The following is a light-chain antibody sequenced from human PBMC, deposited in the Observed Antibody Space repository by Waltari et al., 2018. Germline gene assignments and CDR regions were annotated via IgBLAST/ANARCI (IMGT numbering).Light chain of an antibody. CDR3: QESYNTPPLT. J-gene: IGKJ4*01. CDR2: AAS. V-gene: IGKV1-39*01. CDR1: QSISTY. Sequence: DIQMTQSPSSLSASVGDRVTITCRASQSISTYLNWYQQKPGKAPNLLIYAASSLQSGVPSRFSGSGSGTQFTLTISSLQPEDFATYYCQESYNTPPLTFGAGTKVEIK.